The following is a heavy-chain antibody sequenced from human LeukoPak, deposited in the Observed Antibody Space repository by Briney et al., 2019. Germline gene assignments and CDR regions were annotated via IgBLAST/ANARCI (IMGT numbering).Heavy chain of an antibody. CDR3: ARDSRYYYDSRNYDNVAFDI. CDR2: ISSDGRTT. V-gene: IGHV3-74*01. Sequence: GGSLRLSCAASGFTFSSYWMHWVRQGPGKGLVWVSRISSDGRTTIYADSVKGRFTISRDNAKNTLYLQMNSLRVEDTAVYYCARDSRYYYDSRNYDNVAFDIWGQGTMATVSS. J-gene: IGHJ3*02. D-gene: IGHD3-10*01. CDR1: GFTFSSYW.